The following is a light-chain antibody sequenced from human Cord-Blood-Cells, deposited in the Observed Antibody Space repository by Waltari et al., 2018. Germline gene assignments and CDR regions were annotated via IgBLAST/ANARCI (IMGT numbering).Light chain of an antibody. CDR1: SSDVGGYNY. J-gene: IGLJ2*01. CDR3: SSYTSSSTPHVV. V-gene: IGLV2-14*01. Sequence: QSALTQPASVSGSPGQSITISCTGTSSDVGGYNYVSWYQQHPGKAPKLMIYDVSNRPSGVSNRFSGSKAGNTASLTISGLQAEDEADYYCSSYTSSSTPHVVFGGGTKLTVL. CDR2: DVS.